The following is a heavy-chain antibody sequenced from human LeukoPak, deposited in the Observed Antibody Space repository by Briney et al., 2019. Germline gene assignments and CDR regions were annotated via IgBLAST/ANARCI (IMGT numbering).Heavy chain of an antibody. CDR1: GYTFTSYG. CDR2: ISAYNGNT. Sequence: GASVKVSCKASGYTFTSYGISWVRQAPGQGLEWMGWISAYNGNTNYAQKLQGRVTMTTDTSTSTAYMELRSLRSDDTAVYYCATVTNWNDELGDDYWGQGTLVTVSS. CDR3: ATVTNWNDELGDDY. V-gene: IGHV1-18*01. D-gene: IGHD1-20*01. J-gene: IGHJ4*02.